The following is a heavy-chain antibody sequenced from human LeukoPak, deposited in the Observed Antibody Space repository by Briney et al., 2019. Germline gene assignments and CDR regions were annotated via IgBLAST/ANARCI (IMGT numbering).Heavy chain of an antibody. J-gene: IGHJ4*02. Sequence: SVKVSCKASGGTFSSYAISWVRQAPGQGLEWMGRIIPTFGTANYAQKFQGRVTITTDESTSTAYMELSSLRSEDTAVYYCARGGSATAIHYYFDYWGQGTLVTVSS. CDR1: GGTFSSYA. D-gene: IGHD3-16*01. CDR2: IIPTFGTA. V-gene: IGHV1-69*05. CDR3: ARGGSATAIHYYFDY.